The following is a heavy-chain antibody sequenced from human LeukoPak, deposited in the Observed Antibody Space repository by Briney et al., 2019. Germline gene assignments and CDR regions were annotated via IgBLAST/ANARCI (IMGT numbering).Heavy chain of an antibody. CDR3: ARVRGTGMVYAIYYFDY. V-gene: IGHV4-34*01. CDR2: INHSGST. Sequence: SETLSLTCAVYGGSFSGYYWSWIRQPPGKGLEWIGEINHSGSTNYNPSLKSRVTISVDTSKNQFSLKLSSVTAADTAVYYCARVRGTGMVYAIYYFDYWGQGTLVTVSS. D-gene: IGHD2-8*01. CDR1: GGSFSGYY. J-gene: IGHJ4*02.